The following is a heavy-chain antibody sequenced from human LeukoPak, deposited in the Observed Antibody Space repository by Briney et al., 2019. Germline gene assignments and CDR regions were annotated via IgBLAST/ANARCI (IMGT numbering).Heavy chain of an antibody. V-gene: IGHV4-4*07. CDR3: ARDHPDYDILTGYSAEAWFDP. J-gene: IGHJ5*02. CDR1: GGSISSYY. Sequence: SETLSLTCTVSGGSISSYYWSWIRQPAGKGLEWIGRIYTSGSTNYNPSLKSRVTMSVDTPKNQFSLKLSSVTAADTAVYYCARDHPDYDILTGYSAEAWFDPWGQGTLVTVSS. CDR2: IYTSGST. D-gene: IGHD3-9*01.